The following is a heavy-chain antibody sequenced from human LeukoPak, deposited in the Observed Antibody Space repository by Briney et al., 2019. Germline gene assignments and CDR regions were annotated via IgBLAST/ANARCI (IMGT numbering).Heavy chain of an antibody. V-gene: IGHV3-23*01. Sequence: PGGSLRLSCAASGFTFRIYAMTWVRQSPGKGLEWVSAIRGSGGSTYYADSVKGRFTISRDNSKNTLYLQMNSLRAEDTAVYYCAKLFNDYGDYYFDYWGQGTLVTVSS. CDR3: AKLFNDYGDYYFDY. J-gene: IGHJ4*02. D-gene: IGHD4-17*01. CDR1: GFTFRIYA. CDR2: IRGSGGST.